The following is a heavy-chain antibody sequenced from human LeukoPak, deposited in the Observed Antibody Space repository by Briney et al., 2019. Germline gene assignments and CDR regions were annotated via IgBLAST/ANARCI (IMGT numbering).Heavy chain of an antibody. CDR3: AKDTGIAVAGTIDY. Sequence: PGSTRRLSCAGSGFSFDDYDMHWVRQAPGKGLEWVSGISWNSGSIGYADSVKGRFTISRDNAKNSLYLQMNSLRAEDTALYYCAKDTGIAVAGTIDYWGQGTLVTVSS. CDR1: GFSFDDYD. J-gene: IGHJ4*02. V-gene: IGHV3-9*01. D-gene: IGHD6-19*01. CDR2: ISWNSGSI.